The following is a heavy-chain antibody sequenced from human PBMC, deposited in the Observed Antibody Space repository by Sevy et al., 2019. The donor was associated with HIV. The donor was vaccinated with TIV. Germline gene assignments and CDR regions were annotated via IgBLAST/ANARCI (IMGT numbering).Heavy chain of an antibody. Sequence: GGSLRLSCKASGFIFSRYGVHWVRQAPDKGLEWVASLLNGGKTKNYGDPVKGRFTISRDDSKNTLYLQMDSLRAEDTAVYCCARESGSDWYLDYWGQGTLVTVSS. CDR2: LLNGGKTK. D-gene: IGHD2-21*02. CDR1: GFIFSRYG. CDR3: ARESGSDWYLDY. V-gene: IGHV3-33*01. J-gene: IGHJ4*02.